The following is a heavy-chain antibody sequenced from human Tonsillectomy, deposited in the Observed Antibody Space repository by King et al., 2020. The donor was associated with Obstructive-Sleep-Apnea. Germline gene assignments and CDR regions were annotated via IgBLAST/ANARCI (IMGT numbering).Heavy chain of an antibody. J-gene: IGHJ4*02. V-gene: IGHV2-5*02. CDR2: IYWDDDK. Sequence: TLKESGPTLVKPTQTLTLTCTFSGFSLSTSGVGVGWIRQPPGKALEWLALIYWDDDKRYSPSLKSRLTITKDTSKNQVVLTMTNMDPVDTATYYCARTYYDSSGYYQPGDYWGQGTLVTVSS. D-gene: IGHD3-22*01. CDR1: GFSLSTSGVG. CDR3: ARTYYDSSGYYQPGDY.